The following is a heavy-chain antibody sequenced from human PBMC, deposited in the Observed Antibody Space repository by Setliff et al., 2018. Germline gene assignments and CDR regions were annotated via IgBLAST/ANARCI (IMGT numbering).Heavy chain of an antibody. CDR2: VYYSGNT. CDR3: ARYDSSGYSENYYFDY. V-gene: IGHV4-39*07. D-gene: IGHD3-22*01. CDR1: GGSISITGYY. J-gene: IGHJ4*02. Sequence: SETVSLTCTVSGGSISITGYYWGWSRQPPGKGLEWIGCVYYSGNTYYSPSLKSRVTMFVDTSKNQFSLMLYSVTAADTAIYYCARYDSSGYSENYYFDYWGQGTLVTVSS.